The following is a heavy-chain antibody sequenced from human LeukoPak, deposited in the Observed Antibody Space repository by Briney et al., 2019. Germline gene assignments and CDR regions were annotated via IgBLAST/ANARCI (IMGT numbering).Heavy chain of an antibody. D-gene: IGHD6-13*01. CDR1: VESFSGYY. V-gene: IGHV4-34*01. Sequence: SETLCLTCAVYVESFSGYYWSCIRDPPGKGLEWVGEINHSGRTKYNTSLTSRVNISVDTSKNQFSLKLSSVTAADTAVYYCARGVVAAAGTGGVDYFDYWGQGTLVTVSS. CDR3: ARGVVAAAGTGGVDYFDY. CDR2: INHSGRT. J-gene: IGHJ4*02.